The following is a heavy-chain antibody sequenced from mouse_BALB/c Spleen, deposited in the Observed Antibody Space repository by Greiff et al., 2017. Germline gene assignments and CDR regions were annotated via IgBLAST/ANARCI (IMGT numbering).Heavy chain of an antibody. CDR2: IDPYNGGT. CDR1: GYAFTSYN. V-gene: IGHV1S135*01. Sequence: EVKLMESGPELVKPGASVKVSCKASGYAFTSYNMYWVKQSHGKSLEWIGYIDPYNGGTSYNQKFKGKATLTVDKSSSTAYMHLNSLTSEDSAVYYCARRDDYAWFAYWGQGTLVTVSA. J-gene: IGHJ3*01. CDR3: ARRDDYAWFAY. D-gene: IGHD2-4*01.